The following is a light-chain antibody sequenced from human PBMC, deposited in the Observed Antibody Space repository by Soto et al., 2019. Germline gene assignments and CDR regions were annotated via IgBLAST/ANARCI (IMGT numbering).Light chain of an antibody. CDR2: AAS. Sequence: QMTHSSSSVSQSVGGSVTITCRASQDISSWLAWYQQKPGKAPNLLIYAASSLQSGVPSRFSGSGSGTDFTLTISSLQPEDFATYYCQQANSYPITFGGGTKVDIK. CDR1: QDISSW. CDR3: QQANSYPIT. J-gene: IGKJ4*01. V-gene: IGKV1D-12*01.